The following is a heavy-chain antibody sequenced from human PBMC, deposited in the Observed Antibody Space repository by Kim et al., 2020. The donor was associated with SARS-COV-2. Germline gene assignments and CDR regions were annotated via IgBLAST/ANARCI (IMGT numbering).Heavy chain of an antibody. CDR1: GGSVSSGSHY. J-gene: IGHJ6*02. CDR3: ARDSAAAGNDYYYYGMDV. D-gene: IGHD6-13*01. V-gene: IGHV4-61*01. Sequence: SETLSLTCTVSGGSVSSGSHYWSWIRQPPGKGLEWIGHIYYSGSTNYNSSLQSRVTISVDTSKNQFSLKLRSVTAADTAVYYRARDSAAAGNDYYYYGMDVWGQGTTVTVSS. CDR2: IYYSGST.